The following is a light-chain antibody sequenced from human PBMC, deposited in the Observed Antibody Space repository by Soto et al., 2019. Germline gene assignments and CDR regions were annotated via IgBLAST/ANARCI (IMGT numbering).Light chain of an antibody. CDR3: LRFMSGGISV. CDR2: NTY. V-gene: IGLV8-61*01. Sequence: QAVVTQAPSFSVSPGGTVTLTCGLTSGSVSTYNYPSWYQQTPGQAPRTLIYNTYTRTAGVPDRFSGSIPGNKAALTITGAQADDESDYYGLRFMSGGISVFGGGTKLTVL. J-gene: IGLJ3*02. CDR1: SGSVSTYNY.